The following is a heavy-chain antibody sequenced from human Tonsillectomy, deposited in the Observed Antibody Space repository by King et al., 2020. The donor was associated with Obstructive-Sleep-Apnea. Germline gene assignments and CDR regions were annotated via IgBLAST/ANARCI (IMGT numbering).Heavy chain of an antibody. D-gene: IGHD2-2*01. J-gene: IGHJ4*02. CDR2: GRNKIDNFAT. CDR3: ARQTNSCHDY. Sequence: VQLVESGGGLVQPGGSLKLSCAGSGFSFSDSHMHWVRQASGKGLEWVGHGRNKIDNFATAYAASVKGRFTISRDDSKEMVYLEMNSLETEDTAVYYCARQTNSCHDYWGQGTLVTVSS. V-gene: IGHV3-73*01. CDR1: GFSFSDSH.